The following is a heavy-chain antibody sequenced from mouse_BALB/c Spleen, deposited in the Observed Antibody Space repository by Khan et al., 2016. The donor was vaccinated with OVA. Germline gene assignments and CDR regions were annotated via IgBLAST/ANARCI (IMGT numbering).Heavy chain of an antibody. V-gene: IGHV2-6-7*01. CDR1: GFSLTGYG. CDR3: ARELRLGRFAY. D-gene: IGHD1-2*01. J-gene: IGHJ3*01. CDR2: IWSDGST. Sequence: VQLKQSGPGLVAPSQSLSITCTVSGFSLTGYGVNWVRQPPGKGLEWLGMIWSDGSTDYNSALKSRLSISKDNSKSQVFLKMNSLQTDDTARYYCARELRLGRFAYWGQGTLVTVSA.